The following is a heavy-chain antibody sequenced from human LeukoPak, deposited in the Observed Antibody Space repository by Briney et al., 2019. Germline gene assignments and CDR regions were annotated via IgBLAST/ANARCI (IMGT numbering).Heavy chain of an antibody. CDR1: GGSISSSSYY. Sequence: SXTLSLTCTVSGGSISSSSYYWGWIRQPPGTGLEWIGSIYYSGSTYYNPSLKSRVTISVDTSKNQFSLKLSSVTAADTAVYYCVESRGSRDYWGQGTLVTVSS. V-gene: IGHV4-39*01. CDR3: VESRGSRDY. CDR2: IYYSGST. D-gene: IGHD3-16*01. J-gene: IGHJ4*02.